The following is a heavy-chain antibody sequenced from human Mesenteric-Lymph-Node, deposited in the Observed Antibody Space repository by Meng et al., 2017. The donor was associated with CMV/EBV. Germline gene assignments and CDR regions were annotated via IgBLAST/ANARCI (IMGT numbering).Heavy chain of an antibody. CDR2: ISGDTGGT. V-gene: IGHV1-18*01. D-gene: IGHD6-19*01. Sequence: SCKADGYNLSDYGISWVRRAPGQGLEWMGWISGDTGGTNYAQRFQGRVTMTTDTSTDTAYMELRSLRSDDTAVYYCAGEASAWYEDYWGQGTLVTVSS. CDR3: AGEASAWYEDY. CDR1: GYNLSDYG. J-gene: IGHJ4*02.